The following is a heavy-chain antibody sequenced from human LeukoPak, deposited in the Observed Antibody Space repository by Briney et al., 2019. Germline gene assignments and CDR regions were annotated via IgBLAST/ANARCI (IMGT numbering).Heavy chain of an antibody. V-gene: IGHV5-51*01. CDR3: ARSRTAAADFDY. D-gene: IGHD6-13*01. CDR1: GYSFTPYW. J-gene: IGHJ4*02. CDR2: IYPADSDT. Sequence: GESLKISCKGAGYSFTPYWIAGVRQMPGKGLEWMGIIYPADSDTRYSPSFQGQVTISTDKSISTAYLQWSSLKASDSAIYYCARSRTAAADFDYWGQGTLVTVSS.